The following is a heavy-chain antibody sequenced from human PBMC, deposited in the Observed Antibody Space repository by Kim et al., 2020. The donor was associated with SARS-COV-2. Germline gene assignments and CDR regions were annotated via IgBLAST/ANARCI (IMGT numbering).Heavy chain of an antibody. V-gene: IGHV3-30-3*01. CDR3: ARASTIQLWLYYYYGMDV. CDR2: ISYDGSNK. Sequence: GGFLRLSCAASGFTFSSYAMHWVRQAPGKGLEWVAVISYDGSNKYYADSVKGRFTISRDNSKNTLYLQMNSLRAEDTAVYYCARASTIQLWLYYYYGMDVWGQETTVTVSS. J-gene: IGHJ6*02. D-gene: IGHD5-18*01. CDR1: GFTFSSYA.